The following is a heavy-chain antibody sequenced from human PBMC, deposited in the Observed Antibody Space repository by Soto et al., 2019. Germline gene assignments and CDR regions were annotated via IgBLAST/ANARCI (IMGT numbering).Heavy chain of an antibody. CDR1: GFTFDDYA. Sequence: GGSLRLSCAASGFTFDDYAMHWVRQAPGKGLEWVSGITWNSGSIAYADSVKGRFTISRDNARNSLYLQMNSLRAEDTALYYCAKGRRLRYFDWFDYWGQGTLVTVSS. CDR3: AKGRRLRYFDWFDY. J-gene: IGHJ4*02. CDR2: ITWNSGSI. V-gene: IGHV3-9*01. D-gene: IGHD3-9*01.